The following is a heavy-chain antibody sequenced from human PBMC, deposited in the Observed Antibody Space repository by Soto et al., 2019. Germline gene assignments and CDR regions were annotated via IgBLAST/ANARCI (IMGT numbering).Heavy chain of an antibody. Sequence: QVQLAESGGGVVQPGRSLRLSCAASGFTFNSYAMHWVRRAPGKGLEWVAVISYEGNTKYYADSVKGRFTISRDNSKNTLFLQMSSLGTEDTAVYYCARLYGFKQLASSYYDMDVWGQGTTVTVSS. J-gene: IGHJ6*02. CDR1: GFTFNSYA. V-gene: IGHV3-30-3*01. D-gene: IGHD6-6*01. CDR3: ARLYGFKQLASSYYDMDV. CDR2: ISYEGNTK.